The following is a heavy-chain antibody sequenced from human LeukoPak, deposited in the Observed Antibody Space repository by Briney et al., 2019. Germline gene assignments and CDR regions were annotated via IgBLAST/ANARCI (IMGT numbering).Heavy chain of an antibody. Sequence: PSETLSLTCTVSGGSISSYYWSWIRQPPGKGLEGIGYIYYSGSTNYNPSLKSRVTISVDTSKNQFSLKLSSVTAADTAVYYCARVSLAPDYYYGMDVWGQGTTVTVSS. CDR2: IYYSGST. CDR1: GGSISSYY. J-gene: IGHJ6*02. V-gene: IGHV4-59*01. D-gene: IGHD5-12*01. CDR3: ARVSLAPDYYYGMDV.